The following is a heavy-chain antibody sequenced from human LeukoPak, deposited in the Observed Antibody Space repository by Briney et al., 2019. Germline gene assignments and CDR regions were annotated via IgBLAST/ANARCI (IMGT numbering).Heavy chain of an antibody. D-gene: IGHD3-10*01. Sequence: SETLSLTCTISGGSVSDYYWSWIRQSPGKGLEWIGYIYHTGSTSYSPSLKSRVTISADTSQNQFSLKLSSVTAADTAVYYCARESLWFGELFPRYYFDYWGQGTLVTVSS. CDR3: ARESLWFGELFPRYYFDY. V-gene: IGHV4-59*02. CDR1: GGSVSDYY. CDR2: IYHTGST. J-gene: IGHJ4*02.